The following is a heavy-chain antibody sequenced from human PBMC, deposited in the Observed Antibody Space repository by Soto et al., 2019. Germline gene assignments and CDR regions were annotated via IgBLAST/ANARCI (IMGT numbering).Heavy chain of an antibody. D-gene: IGHD3-10*01. J-gene: IGHJ5*02. Sequence: GGSLRLSCAASGFTFSSYWMSWVRQAPGKGLEWVANIKQDGSEKYYVDSVKSRFTISRDNAKNSLYLQMNSLRAEDTAVYYCARVLLWCGEYPNWFDPWGQGTLVTVSS. CDR1: GFTFSSYW. V-gene: IGHV3-7*01. CDR2: IKQDGSEK. CDR3: ARVLLWCGEYPNWFDP.